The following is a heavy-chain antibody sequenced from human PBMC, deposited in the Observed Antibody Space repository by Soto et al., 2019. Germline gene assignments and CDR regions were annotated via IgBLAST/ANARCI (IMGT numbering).Heavy chain of an antibody. J-gene: IGHJ1*01. CDR3: ARQDSSGWRGYFQH. V-gene: IGHV4-39*01. D-gene: IGHD6-19*01. CDR2: IYYSGST. CDR1: GGSISSSSYY. Sequence: QLQLQESGPVLVKPSETLSLTCTVSGGSISSSSYYWGWIRQPPGKGLEWIGSIYYSGSTYYNPSLKSRVTISVDTSKNQFSLKLSSVTAADTAVYYCARQDSSGWRGYFQHWGQGTLVTVSS.